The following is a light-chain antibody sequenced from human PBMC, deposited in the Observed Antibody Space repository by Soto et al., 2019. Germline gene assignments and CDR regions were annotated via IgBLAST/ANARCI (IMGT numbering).Light chain of an antibody. Sequence: DIQMTQSPSTLSASVVDRVTITCRTTLSITRFLNWYQQKPGKAPKLLISVASSLESGVPSRFSGSGFGTEFTLTISSLQPEDFATYYCQQSHTTPWTFGHGTKVDIK. CDR2: VAS. V-gene: IGKV1-39*01. CDR1: LSITRF. J-gene: IGKJ1*01. CDR3: QQSHTTPWT.